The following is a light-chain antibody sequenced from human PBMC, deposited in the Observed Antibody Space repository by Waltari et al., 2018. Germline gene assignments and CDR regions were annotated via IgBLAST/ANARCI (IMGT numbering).Light chain of an antibody. CDR2: WAS. V-gene: IGKV1-27*01. J-gene: IGKJ3*01. Sequence: DIQLTQAPSSLSASVGHRVTILCRSSHNIDNYLKWYQQKAGKAPKLLFYWASTRESGVPDRFSGSGSGTDFTLTISSLQAEDVAVYYCQEYQSFPFTFGPGTTVDVK. CDR3: QEYQSFPFT. CDR1: HNIDNY.